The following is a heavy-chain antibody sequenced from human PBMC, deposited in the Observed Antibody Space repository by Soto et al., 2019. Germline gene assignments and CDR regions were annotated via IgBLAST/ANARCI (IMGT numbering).Heavy chain of an antibody. D-gene: IGHD1-26*01. CDR2: ISGSGGNT. Sequence: EVQLLESGGGLVQPGGSLRLSCAASGFTFSSYTMTWVRQAPGKGLEWVSSISGSGGNTYYTDSVEGRFTISRDNSKNTLYLQMNSLRVEDTAVYYCATDPRPGFSGSYYPFDYWGQGTLVTVSS. CDR3: ATDPRPGFSGSYYPFDY. CDR1: GFTFSSYT. V-gene: IGHV3-23*01. J-gene: IGHJ4*02.